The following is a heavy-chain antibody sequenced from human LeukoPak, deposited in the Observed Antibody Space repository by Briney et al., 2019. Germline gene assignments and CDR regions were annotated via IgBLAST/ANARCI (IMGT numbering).Heavy chain of an antibody. CDR1: GGTFSSYA. CDR3: ARDKRRDGYNLSY. Sequence: GASVKVSCKASGGTFSSYAISWVRQAPGQGLEWMGRIIPIFGTANYAQKFQGRVTITTDESTSTAYMELSSLRSEDTAVYYCARDKRRDGYNLSYWGQGTLVTVSS. D-gene: IGHD5-24*01. V-gene: IGHV1-69*05. J-gene: IGHJ4*02. CDR2: IIPIFGTA.